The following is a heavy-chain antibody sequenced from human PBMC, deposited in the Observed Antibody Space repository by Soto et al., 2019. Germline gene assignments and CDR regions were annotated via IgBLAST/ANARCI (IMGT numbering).Heavy chain of an antibody. CDR1: GYTFTSYA. J-gene: IGHJ4*02. CDR2: INAGNGNT. CDR3: ARVIGGLYYFDY. Sequence: GASAKVSCKASGYTFTSYAMHWVRQAPGQRLEWMGWINAGNGNTKYSQKFQGRVTITRDTSASTAYMELSSLRSEDTAVYYCARVIGGLYYFDYWGQGTLVTVSS. V-gene: IGHV1-3*01. D-gene: IGHD3-16*01.